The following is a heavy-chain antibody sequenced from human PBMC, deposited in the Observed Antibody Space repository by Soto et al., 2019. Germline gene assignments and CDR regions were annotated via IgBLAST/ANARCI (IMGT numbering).Heavy chain of an antibody. CDR3: ARIRLGLPINAYYDSSGYYYVDQMRFDP. J-gene: IGHJ5*02. V-gene: IGHV2-26*01. Sequence: QVTLKESGPVLVKPTETLTLTCTVSGFSLSNARMGVSWIRQPPGKALEWLAHIFSNDEKSYSTSLKSRLTISKDTSKSQVVLTMTNMDPVDTATYYCARIRLGLPINAYYDSSGYYYVDQMRFDPWGQGTLVTVSS. CDR1: GFSLSNARMG. D-gene: IGHD3-22*01. CDR2: IFSNDEK.